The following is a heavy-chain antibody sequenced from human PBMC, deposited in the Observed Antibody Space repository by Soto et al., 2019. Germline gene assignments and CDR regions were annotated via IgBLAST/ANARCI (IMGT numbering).Heavy chain of an antibody. CDR1: VFTFSSYA. CDR2: ISYDGSNK. CDR3: AGEYAFDI. Sequence: PGWSLRLSCASSVFTFSSYAMHWVRQAPGKGLEWVAVISYDGSNKYYADSVKGRFTISRDNSKNTLYLQMNSLRAEDTAVYYCAGEYAFDIWGQGTMVTVSS. V-gene: IGHV3-30-3*01. J-gene: IGHJ3*02.